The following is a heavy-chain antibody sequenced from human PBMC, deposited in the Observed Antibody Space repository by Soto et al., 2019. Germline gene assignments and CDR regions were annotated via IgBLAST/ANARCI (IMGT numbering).Heavy chain of an antibody. CDR1: GFTFSASW. CDR3: ARKPRLLEL. Sequence: GGSLRLSCAASGFTFSASWVNWVRQAPGKGLEWVAYISADGRETKHVDSVKGRFTISRDNAKNSLYLQMNSLRVEDTAVYYCARKPRLLELWGQGTLVTVSS. V-gene: IGHV3-7*01. J-gene: IGHJ4*02. D-gene: IGHD6-6*01. CDR2: ISADGRET.